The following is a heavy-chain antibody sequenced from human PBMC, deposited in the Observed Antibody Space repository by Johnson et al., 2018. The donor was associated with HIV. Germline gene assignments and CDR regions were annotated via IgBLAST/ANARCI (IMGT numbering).Heavy chain of an antibody. D-gene: IGHD3-3*01. V-gene: IGHV3-11*04. CDR3: ARDGDDAFDI. CDR1: GFIVSNTY. Sequence: QVQLVESGGGLIQPGGSLRLSCAASGFIVSNTYMSWVRQAPGKGLEWVSYIRSSGSTISYADSLKGRFTLARDNPKNSLYLQMNSLRAEDTAVYYCARDGDDAFDIWGQGTMVTVSS. CDR2: IRSSGSTI. J-gene: IGHJ3*02.